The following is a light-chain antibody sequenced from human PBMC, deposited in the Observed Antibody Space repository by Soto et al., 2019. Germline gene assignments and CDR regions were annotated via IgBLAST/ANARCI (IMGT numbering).Light chain of an antibody. Sequence: DIVMTQSPASLSVSPGERATLSCRASQSVNNNLAWYQQKPGQAPRLLIYGASTRATGIPGRFRGSGSGTEFTLTITSLQSEDFAVYFCQQYNNLPPDTFGQGTKVDIK. CDR3: QQYNNLPPDT. V-gene: IGKV3-15*01. J-gene: IGKJ2*01. CDR2: GAS. CDR1: QSVNNN.